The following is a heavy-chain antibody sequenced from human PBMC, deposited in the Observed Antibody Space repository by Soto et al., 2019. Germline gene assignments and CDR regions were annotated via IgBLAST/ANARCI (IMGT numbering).Heavy chain of an antibody. D-gene: IGHD1-26*01. CDR1: GFTFSSYE. J-gene: IGHJ4*02. V-gene: IGHV3-48*03. Sequence: GGSLRLSCAASGFTFSSYEMNWVRQAPGKGLEWVSYISSSGSTIYYADSVKGRFTISRDNAKNSLYLQMNSLRAEDTAVYYCARGVGATQELDVDRFDYWGQGTLVTVSS. CDR3: ARGVGATQELDVDRFDY. CDR2: ISSSGSTI.